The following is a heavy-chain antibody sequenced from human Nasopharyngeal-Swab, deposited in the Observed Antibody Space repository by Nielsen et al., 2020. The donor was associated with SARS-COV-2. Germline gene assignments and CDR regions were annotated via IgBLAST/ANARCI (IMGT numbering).Heavy chain of an antibody. Sequence: ASVKVSCKASGYTFTSYGISWVRQAPGQGLEWMGWMNPNSGNTGYAQKFQGRVTMTRNTSISTAYMELSSLRSEDTAVYYCARAGRLEITGWFDPWGQGTLVTVSS. CDR2: MNPNSGNT. CDR3: ARAGRLEITGWFDP. J-gene: IGHJ5*02. D-gene: IGHD1-1*01. CDR1: GYTFTSYG. V-gene: IGHV1-8*02.